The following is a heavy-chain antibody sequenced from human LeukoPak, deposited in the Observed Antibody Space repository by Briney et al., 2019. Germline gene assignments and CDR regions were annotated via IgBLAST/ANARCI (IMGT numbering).Heavy chain of an antibody. J-gene: IGHJ3*02. D-gene: IGHD5-24*01. CDR1: GCSISSYY. Sequence: SETLSLTCTVSGCSISSYYWSWIRQPPGKGLEWIGYIYYSGSTNYNPSLKSRVTISVDTSKNQFSLKLSSVSAADTAVYYCARGEADGYHLSALDTWGEGTMVTVSS. CDR2: IYYSGST. CDR3: ARGEADGYHLSALDT. V-gene: IGHV4-59*01.